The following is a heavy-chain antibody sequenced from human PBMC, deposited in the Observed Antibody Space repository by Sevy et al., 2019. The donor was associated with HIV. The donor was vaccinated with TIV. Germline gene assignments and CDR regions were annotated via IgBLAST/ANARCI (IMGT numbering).Heavy chain of an antibody. J-gene: IGHJ4*02. CDR1: GFTFSDYY. V-gene: IGHV3-11*01. CDR2: ISSSGSTI. Sequence: GGSLRLSCAASGFTFSDYYMSWIRHAPGKGLEWVSYISSSGSTIYYADSVKGRFTISRDNAKNSLYLQMNSLRAEDTAVYYCARGGEDYYDSSGYYTYYFDYWGQGTLVTVSS. CDR3: ARGGEDYYDSSGYYTYYFDY. D-gene: IGHD3-22*01.